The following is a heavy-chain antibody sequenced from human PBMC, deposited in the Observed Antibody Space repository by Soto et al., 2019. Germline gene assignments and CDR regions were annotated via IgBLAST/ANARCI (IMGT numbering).Heavy chain of an antibody. Sequence: QVQLVQSGPEVQKPGASLKVSCKASGYTFTASGISSVRQAPGQGLEWMGWTSIYNGHTEYSPKFLGRVVMTTDTSADTAYLDLKSLRPDAAALYYCARWDDYGASDQYHFDQWGQGTLGTVSS. CDR1: GYTFTASG. V-gene: IGHV1-18*01. CDR3: ARWDDYGASDQYHFDQ. CDR2: TSIYNGHT. D-gene: IGHD4-17*01. J-gene: IGHJ4*02.